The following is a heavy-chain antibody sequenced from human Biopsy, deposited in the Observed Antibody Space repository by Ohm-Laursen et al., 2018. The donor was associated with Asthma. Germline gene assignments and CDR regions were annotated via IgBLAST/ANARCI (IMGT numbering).Heavy chain of an antibody. CDR2: ISGNSGIT. D-gene: IGHD6-13*01. Sequence: GSLRLSCAASGFTFRAHAMSWVRQAPGKGLEWVSTISGNSGITYYADSVKGGFTISRDNSQNTLYLHMDSLSAEDTAVYYCAKDRSGTWYGFDYWGQGTLVTVSS. CDR1: GFTFRAHA. V-gene: IGHV3-23*01. J-gene: IGHJ4*02. CDR3: AKDRSGTWYGFDY.